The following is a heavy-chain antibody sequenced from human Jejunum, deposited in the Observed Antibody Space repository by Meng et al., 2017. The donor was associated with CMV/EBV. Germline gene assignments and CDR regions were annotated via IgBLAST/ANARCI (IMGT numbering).Heavy chain of an antibody. J-gene: IGHJ4*02. Sequence: SCATSGFSFSASWMHWVRQAPGKGLLWVSRINIDGSSTTYADSVKGRFTISRDNAKNTLYLQMNNLRAEDTAIYYCTRGGSPFYWGQGTLVTVSS. CDR2: INIDGSST. CDR3: TRGGSPFY. CDR1: GFSFSASW. V-gene: IGHV3-74*01. D-gene: IGHD1-26*01.